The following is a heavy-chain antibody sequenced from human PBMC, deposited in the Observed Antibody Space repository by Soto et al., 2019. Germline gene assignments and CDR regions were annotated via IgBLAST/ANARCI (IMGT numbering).Heavy chain of an antibody. CDR2: ISYDGSNK. J-gene: IGHJ4*02. Sequence: GGSLRLSCAASGFTFSSYGMHWVRQAPGKGLEWVAVISYDGSNKYYADSVKGRFTISRDNSKSTLYLQMNSLRAEDTAVYYCAKDLLAAVVVAANYFDYWGQGTLVTVSS. V-gene: IGHV3-30*18. CDR3: AKDLLAAVVVAANYFDY. CDR1: GFTFSSYG. D-gene: IGHD2-15*01.